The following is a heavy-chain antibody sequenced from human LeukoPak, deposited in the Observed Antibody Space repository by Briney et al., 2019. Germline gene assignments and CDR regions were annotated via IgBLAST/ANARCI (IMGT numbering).Heavy chain of an antibody. V-gene: IGHV4-31*03. D-gene: IGHD6-13*01. CDR2: IYYSGST. Sequence: SSQTLSLTCTVSGGSISSGGYYWSWIRQHPGKGLEWIGYIYYSGSTYYNPSPKSRVTISVDTSKNQFSLKLSSVTAADTAVYYCARVLAAAGTSYYYYYGMDVWGQGTPVTVSS. CDR3: ARVLAAAGTSYYYYYGMDV. J-gene: IGHJ6*02. CDR1: GGSISSGGYY.